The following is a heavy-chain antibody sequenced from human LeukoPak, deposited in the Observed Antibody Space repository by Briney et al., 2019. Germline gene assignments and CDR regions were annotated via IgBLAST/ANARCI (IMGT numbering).Heavy chain of an antibody. D-gene: IGHD6-25*01. V-gene: IGHV3-30*02. Sequence: PGGSLRLSCVASGFTFSTYGMHWVRQAPGKGLEWVTFIRYDGSNQYYADSVKGRFTISRDNSENTLYLQMNSLRSEDTAVYYCARGNIAAAGRRNNWFDPWGQGTLVTVSS. CDR1: GFTFSTYG. CDR3: ARGNIAAAGRRNNWFDP. CDR2: IRYDGSNQ. J-gene: IGHJ5*02.